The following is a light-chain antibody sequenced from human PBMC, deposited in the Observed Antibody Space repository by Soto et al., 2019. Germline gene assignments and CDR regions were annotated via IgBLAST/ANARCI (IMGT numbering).Light chain of an antibody. J-gene: IGKJ1*01. CDR1: QSLVSRDGNTY. CDR3: LQGTHWPRT. Sequence: DVVVTQSPRYLPVTLGQAASISCRSSQSLVSRDGNTYLNWLQQRPGQSPRRLIYMVSKRDSGVPDRFSGSGSGTDFTLKISRVEAEDVGIYYCLQGTHWPRTFAQGTRVDIK. CDR2: MVS. V-gene: IGKV2-30*01.